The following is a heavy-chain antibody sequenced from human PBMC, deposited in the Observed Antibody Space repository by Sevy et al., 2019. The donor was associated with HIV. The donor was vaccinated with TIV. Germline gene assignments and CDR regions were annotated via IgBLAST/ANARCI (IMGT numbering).Heavy chain of an antibody. D-gene: IGHD3-22*01. J-gene: IGHJ4*02. V-gene: IGHV3-7*03. CDR2: INADGSDT. CDR3: ATSTMMAASSLFDY. CDR1: ELTFDNYW. Sequence: GGSLRLSCTASELTFDNYWMSWVRQAPGQGPEWVAAINADGSDTYYADSVKGRFTISRDNAKESLLLQMNNLRADDTAMYYCATSTMMAASSLFDYWGRGTLVTVSS.